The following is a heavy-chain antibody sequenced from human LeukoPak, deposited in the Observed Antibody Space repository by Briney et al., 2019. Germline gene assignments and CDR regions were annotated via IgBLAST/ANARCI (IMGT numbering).Heavy chain of an antibody. CDR2: IYSGGST. CDR1: GFTVSSNY. Sequence: GGSLRLSCAASGFTVSSNYMSWVRQAPGKGLEWVSVIYSGGSTYYADSVKGRFTISRDNSKNTLYLQMNSLRAEDTAVYYCARNDYGGNNGSSYRPRGQDYWGQGTLVTVSS. CDR3: ARNDYGGNNGSSYRPRGQDY. V-gene: IGHV3-66*02. D-gene: IGHD4-23*01. J-gene: IGHJ4*02.